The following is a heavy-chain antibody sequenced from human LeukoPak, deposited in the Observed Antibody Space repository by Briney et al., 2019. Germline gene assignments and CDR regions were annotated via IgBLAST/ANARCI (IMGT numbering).Heavy chain of an antibody. CDR1: DYSISSGYGYY. J-gene: IGHJ5*02. CDR2: IYHSGIT. V-gene: IGHV4-38-2*02. CDR3: ARTLQGYCSGGSCYSLGWFDP. D-gene: IGHD2-15*01. Sequence: PSETLSLTCTVSDYSISSGYGYYWGWIRQPPGKGLEWIGNIYHSGITYYNHFNSSLKSRVTISIDTSKNQFSLKLSSVTAADTAVYYCARTLQGYCSGGSCYSLGWFDPWGQGTLVTVSS.